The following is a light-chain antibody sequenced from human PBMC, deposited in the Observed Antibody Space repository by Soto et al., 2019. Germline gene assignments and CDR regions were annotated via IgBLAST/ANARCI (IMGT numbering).Light chain of an antibody. CDR3: QQYNSYSPCT. CDR2: DAS. Sequence: DIQMTQSPSTLSASVGDRVTITCRASQSISGWLAWYQQKPGKAPKLLIYDASSLESGVPSRFSGSGSGTEFTLTISSLQPDDFATYYCQQYNSYSPCTFGQGTKLEIK. CDR1: QSISGW. V-gene: IGKV1-5*01. J-gene: IGKJ2*02.